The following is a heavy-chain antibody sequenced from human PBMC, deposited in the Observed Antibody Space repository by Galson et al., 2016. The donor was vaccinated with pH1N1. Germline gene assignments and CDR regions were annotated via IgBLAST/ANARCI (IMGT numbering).Heavy chain of an antibody. CDR2: ILSIGNE. CDR3: VRDGDHRSGYGFDY. D-gene: IGHD3-22*01. V-gene: IGHV3-33*01. Sequence: SLRLSCAASGFTFSTYSMHWVRQAPGKGLEWVAVILSIGNEYYTDSVKGRFTISRDNSKNALYLQMNSLRAEDTAVYYCVRDGDHRSGYGFDYWGQGTPVTVSS. J-gene: IGHJ4*02. CDR1: GFTFSTYS.